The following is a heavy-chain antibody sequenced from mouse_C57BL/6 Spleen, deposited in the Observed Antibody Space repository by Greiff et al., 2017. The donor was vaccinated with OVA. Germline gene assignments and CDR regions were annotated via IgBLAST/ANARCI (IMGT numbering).Heavy chain of an antibody. V-gene: IGHV6-3*01. J-gene: IGHJ2*01. Sequence: EVKLMESGGGLVQPGGSMKLSCVASGFTFSNYWMNWVRQSPEKGLEWVAQIRLKSDNYATHYAESVKGRFTISRDDSKSSVYLQMNNLRAEDTGIYYCTGGERDYFDYWGQGTTLTVSS. CDR3: TGGERDYFDY. CDR2: IRLKSDNYAT. CDR1: GFTFSNYW.